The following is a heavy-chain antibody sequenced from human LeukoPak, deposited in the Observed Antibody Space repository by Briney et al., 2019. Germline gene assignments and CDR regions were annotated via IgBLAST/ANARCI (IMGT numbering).Heavy chain of an antibody. D-gene: IGHD3-10*01. V-gene: IGHV1-69*05. J-gene: IGHJ4*02. CDR1: GGTFSSYA. CDR3: ARDGRFGELSDY. Sequence: GASVKVSCKASGGTFSSYAISWVRQAPGQGLEWMGGIIPIFGTANYAQKLQGRVTMTTDTSTSTAYMEVRSLRSDDTAVYYCARDGRFGELSDYWGQGTLVTVSS. CDR2: IIPIFGTA.